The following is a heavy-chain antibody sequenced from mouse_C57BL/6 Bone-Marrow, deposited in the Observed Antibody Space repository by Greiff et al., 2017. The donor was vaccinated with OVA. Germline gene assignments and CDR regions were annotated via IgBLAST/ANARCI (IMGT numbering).Heavy chain of an antibody. CDR1: GYTFTSYW. Sequence: QVQLKQPGAELVMPGASVKLSCKASGYTFTSYWMHWVKQRPGQGLEWIGEIDPSDSYTNYNQKFKGKSTLTVDKSSSTAYMQLSSLTSEDSAVYYCARPIYYDPYYYAMDYWGQGTSVTVSS. J-gene: IGHJ4*01. D-gene: IGHD2-4*01. CDR3: ARPIYYDPYYYAMDY. CDR2: IDPSDSYT. V-gene: IGHV1-69*01.